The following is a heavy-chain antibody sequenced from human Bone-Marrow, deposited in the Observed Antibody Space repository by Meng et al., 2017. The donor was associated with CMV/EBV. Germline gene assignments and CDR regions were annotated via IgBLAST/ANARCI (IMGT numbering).Heavy chain of an antibody. CDR1: GFIFHSYW. D-gene: IGHD4-23*01. Sequence: GESLKISCAASGFIFHSYWMHWVRQAPGKGLVCVSRISSDGSVTSYADSVKGRFTISRDNAKNTLYLQMNSLRAEDTAVYYCARGVGTQDYWGQGTLVTVSS. CDR2: ISSDGSVT. V-gene: IGHV3-74*01. CDR3: ARGVGTQDY. J-gene: IGHJ4*02.